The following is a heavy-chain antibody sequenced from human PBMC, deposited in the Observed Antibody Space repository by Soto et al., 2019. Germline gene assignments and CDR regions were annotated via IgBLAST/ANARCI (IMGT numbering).Heavy chain of an antibody. V-gene: IGHV3-30*18. CDR3: AKDLQAYGDYDYYCYGLDV. J-gene: IGHJ6*02. CDR1: GFTFSTFG. CDR2: ISYDGNNK. D-gene: IGHD4-17*01. Sequence: QLAESGGGVVPPGASLRLSCAASGFTFSTFGMHWVRQTPGKGLEWVAVISYDGNNKVYADSVKGRFTISRDNFKNTVDLVLNNLKVDDTAVYYCAKDLQAYGDYDYYCYGLDVWGQGATVSVSS.